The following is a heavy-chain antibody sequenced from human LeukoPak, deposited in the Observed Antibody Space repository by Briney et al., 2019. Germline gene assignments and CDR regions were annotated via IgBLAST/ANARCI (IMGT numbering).Heavy chain of an antibody. J-gene: IGHJ6*02. D-gene: IGHD6-13*01. CDR1: GFTFSSYG. Sequence: GGSLRLSCAACGFTFSSYGMHWVRQAPGKGLEWVAVISYDGSNKYYADSVKGRFTISRDNSKNTLYLQMNSLRAEDTAVYYCAKDPRPLYSILYGMDVWGQGTTVTVSS. V-gene: IGHV3-30*18. CDR3: AKDPRPLYSILYGMDV. CDR2: ISYDGSNK.